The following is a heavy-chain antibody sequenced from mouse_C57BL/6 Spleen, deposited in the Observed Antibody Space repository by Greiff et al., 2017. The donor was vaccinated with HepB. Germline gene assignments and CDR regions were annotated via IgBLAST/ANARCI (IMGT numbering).Heavy chain of an antibody. CDR3: GYDGYYVGAMDY. Sequence: QVQLKQSGAELVRPGASVTLSCKASGYTFTDYEMHWVKQTPVHGLEWIGAIDPETGGTAYNQKFKGKAILTADKSSSTAYMELRSLTSEDSAVYYCGYDGYYVGAMDYWGQGTSVTVSS. D-gene: IGHD2-3*01. J-gene: IGHJ4*01. CDR1: GYTFTDYE. CDR2: IDPETGGT. V-gene: IGHV1-15*01.